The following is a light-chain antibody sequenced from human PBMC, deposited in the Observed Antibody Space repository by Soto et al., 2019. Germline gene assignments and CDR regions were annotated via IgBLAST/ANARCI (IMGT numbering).Light chain of an antibody. J-gene: IGLJ1*01. CDR2: EVS. V-gene: IGLV2-23*02. CDR1: SSDAGSNNL. CDR3: CSFARRSSSYV. Sequence: QSALTQPASVSGSPGQSITISCTATSSDAGSNNLVSWYQQHPGKAPKLMIYEVSKRPSGVSYRFSGSKSGNTASLTISGLQAEDEADYYCCSFARRSSSYVFGTGTKLTVL.